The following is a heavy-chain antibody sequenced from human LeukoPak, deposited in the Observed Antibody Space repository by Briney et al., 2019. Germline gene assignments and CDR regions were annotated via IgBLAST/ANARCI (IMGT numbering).Heavy chain of an antibody. Sequence: PGGSLRLSCAASGFTFDDYVLHWARQAPGKGLEWVSLISGDGVFAYYADSVKGRFTVSRDNSRNSLYLHMNSMRTEDTALYYCAKAYSSSSSGYFDYWGQGTLVTVSS. CDR3: AKAYSSSSSGYFDY. D-gene: IGHD6-6*01. V-gene: IGHV3-43*02. CDR1: GFTFDDYV. J-gene: IGHJ4*02. CDR2: ISGDGVFA.